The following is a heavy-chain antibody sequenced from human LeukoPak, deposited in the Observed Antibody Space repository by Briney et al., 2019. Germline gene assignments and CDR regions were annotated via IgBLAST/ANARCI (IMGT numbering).Heavy chain of an antibody. CDR2: ISSSSSYI. Sequence: GGSLRLSCAASGFTFSSYSMNWVRQAPGKGLEWVSSISSSSSYIYYADSVKGRFTISRDNSKNTLYLQMNSLRAEDTAVYYCAAPEGGSGSYLDYWGQGTLVTVSS. CDR1: GFTFSSYS. D-gene: IGHD1-26*01. J-gene: IGHJ4*02. V-gene: IGHV3-21*04. CDR3: AAPEGGSGSYLDY.